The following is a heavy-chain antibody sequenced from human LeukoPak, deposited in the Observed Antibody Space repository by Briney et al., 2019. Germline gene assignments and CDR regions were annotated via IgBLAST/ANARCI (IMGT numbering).Heavy chain of an antibody. J-gene: IGHJ4*02. CDR3: ARQVDSSGWGLRLDY. V-gene: IGHV5-51*01. CDR2: IYPADSDT. Sequence: HGESLKISCKVSGYTFTTYWIGWVRQMPGKGLEWMGIIYPADSDTRYSPSFQGQVTISADKSISTAYLQWSSLKASDTAMYYCARQVDSSGWGLRLDYWGQGTLVTVSS. CDR1: GYTFTTYW. D-gene: IGHD6-19*01.